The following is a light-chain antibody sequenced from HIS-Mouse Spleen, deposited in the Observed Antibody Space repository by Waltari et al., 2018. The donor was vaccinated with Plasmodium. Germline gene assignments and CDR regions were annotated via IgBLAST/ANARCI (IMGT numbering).Light chain of an antibody. V-gene: IGLV2-11*01. CDR2: DVS. Sequence: QSALTQPRPVSGSPGQSVTISCTGTSSDVGGYNYVSWYQQHPGKAPKLMMNDVSKRPPGVPCRFSGSKSGNTASLTISGLQAEDEADYYCCSYAGSYTWVFGGGTKLTVL. J-gene: IGLJ2*01. CDR3: CSYAGSYTWV. CDR1: SSDVGGYNY.